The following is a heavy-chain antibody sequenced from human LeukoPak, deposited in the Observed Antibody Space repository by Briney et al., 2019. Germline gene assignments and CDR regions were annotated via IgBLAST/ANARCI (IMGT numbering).Heavy chain of an antibody. D-gene: IGHD4-11*01. CDR3: ARGQYSAHDY. Sequence: SQTLSLTCAISGDSVSRNSVAWNWIRQSPSRGLEWLGRTYYRSKWYNDYAVSVRSRISINPDTSKNQFSLQLNSVTPEDTAVYYCARGQYSAHDYWGQGTLVTVSS. CDR1: GDSVSRNSVA. J-gene: IGHJ4*02. V-gene: IGHV6-1*01. CDR2: TYYRSKWYN.